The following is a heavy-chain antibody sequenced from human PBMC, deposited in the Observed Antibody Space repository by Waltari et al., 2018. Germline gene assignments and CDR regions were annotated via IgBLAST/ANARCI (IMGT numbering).Heavy chain of an antibody. Sequence: QTQLVQSGPEVKKPGTSVKVSCKTSGFTLSGSSVQWLRQARGQRLEWVGRVDGDSGHTNYAQKFQERVTLSRDVTTSTSYMELSSLRSEDPAVYYCVADRRGGDGYKIWGQGTLVTVSS. CDR1: GFTLSGSS. D-gene: IGHD5-12*01. CDR2: VDGDSGHT. CDR3: VADRRGGDGYKI. J-gene: IGHJ4*02. V-gene: IGHV1-58*01.